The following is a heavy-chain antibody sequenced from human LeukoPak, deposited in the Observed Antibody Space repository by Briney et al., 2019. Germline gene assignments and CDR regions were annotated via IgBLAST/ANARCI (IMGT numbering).Heavy chain of an antibody. Sequence: ASVKVSCKASGYTFTGYYVYWVRQAPGQGPEWMGWINPNNGDTPYAQKFQGRVTMARDTSITTAYMELSRLTSDDTAVYFCAKGGSWQRLVWVDYWGQGTLVTVSS. CDR2: INPNNGDT. J-gene: IGHJ4*02. V-gene: IGHV1-2*02. D-gene: IGHD3-16*01. CDR1: GYTFTGYY. CDR3: AKGGSWQRLVWVDY.